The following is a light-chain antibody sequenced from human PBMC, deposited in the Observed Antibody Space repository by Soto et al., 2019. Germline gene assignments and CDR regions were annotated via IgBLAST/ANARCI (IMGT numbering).Light chain of an antibody. Sequence: EMVLTKSPGTLSLSTGEIATLSCRASQSGSSSSLAWYQPKPGQAPRLLIYVSSSRATGIPDRFSGSGSGTDFPLTINSLELEDFAVYYCHQYGSSPYTFGQGTKLEI. J-gene: IGKJ2*01. CDR1: QSGSSSS. CDR3: HQYGSSPYT. V-gene: IGKV3-20*01. CDR2: VSS.